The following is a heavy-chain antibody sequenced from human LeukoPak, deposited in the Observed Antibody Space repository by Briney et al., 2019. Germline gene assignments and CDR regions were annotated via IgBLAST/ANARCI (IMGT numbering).Heavy chain of an antibody. Sequence: PGGSLRLSCAASGFTFSSYGMHWVRQAPGKGLEWVAVISYDGSNKYYADSVKGRFTISRDNSKNTPYLQMNSLRAEDTAVYYCAKDGTVVVPAATLYYYYYGMDVWGQGTTVTVSS. CDR1: GFTFSSYG. CDR2: ISYDGSNK. V-gene: IGHV3-30*18. D-gene: IGHD2-2*01. J-gene: IGHJ6*02. CDR3: AKDGTVVVPAATLYYYYYGMDV.